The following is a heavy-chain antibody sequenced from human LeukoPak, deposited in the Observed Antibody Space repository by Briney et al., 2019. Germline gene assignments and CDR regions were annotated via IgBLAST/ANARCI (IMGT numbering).Heavy chain of an antibody. CDR2: IKPNTGGT. CDR3: ARDPPAYPCTTTRCYPEVDY. D-gene: IGHD2-2*01. V-gene: IGHV1-2*02. CDR1: GYTFSGNF. J-gene: IGHJ4*02. Sequence: AASVKVSCKASGYTFSGNFIHWVRQAPGLGLEWMGWIKPNTGGTNSAEKFQGRVTLTRNTSLTTAYMELTSLRSDDTAVYYCARDPPAYPCTTTRCYPEVDYWGQGTLVTVSS.